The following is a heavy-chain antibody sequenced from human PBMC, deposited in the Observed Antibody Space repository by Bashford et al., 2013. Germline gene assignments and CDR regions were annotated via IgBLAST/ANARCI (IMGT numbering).Heavy chain of an antibody. CDR3: ARVSCNSTNCLRRNAFDM. D-gene: IGHD2/OR15-2a*01. J-gene: IGHJ3*02. CDR1: GGSISSYY. Sequence: SETLSLTCTVSGGSISSYYWSWIRQPPGKGLESDWVYLLQWEYQLQPSLKSRVTISVDTSKNQFSLKLSSVSAADTAMYYCARVSCNSTNCLRRNAFDMWGQGTMVTVSS. V-gene: IGHV4-59*01. CDR2: LLQWEY.